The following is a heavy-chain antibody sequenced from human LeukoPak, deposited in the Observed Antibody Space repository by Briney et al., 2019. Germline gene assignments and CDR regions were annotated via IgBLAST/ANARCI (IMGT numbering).Heavy chain of an antibody. J-gene: IGHJ4*02. D-gene: IGHD5-18*01. CDR2: FDPEDGET. V-gene: IGHV1-24*01. CDR1: GYTLTELS. CDR3: ATRVDVDTAVIFDY. Sequence: ASGKVSCMVSGYTLTELSMHWVRQAPGKGLEWMGGFDPEDGETIYAQTFQGRVTMAEDTSTDTAYMELSSLRSEDTAVYYCATRVDVDTAVIFDYWGQGTLVTVSS.